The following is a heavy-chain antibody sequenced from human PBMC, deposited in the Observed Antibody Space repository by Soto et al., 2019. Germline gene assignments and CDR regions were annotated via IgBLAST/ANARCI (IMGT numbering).Heavy chain of an antibody. Sequence: QVQLVDSGGGVVQPGRSLRLSCAASVFTFSSYGMHWVRQAPGKGLEWVAVISYDGSNKYYADSVKSRFTISRDNSKNTLYLQMNSLRAEDTAVYYCAKDLRRYDSSGTNHRFDPWGQGTLVTVSS. D-gene: IGHD3-22*01. CDR1: VFTFSSYG. V-gene: IGHV3-30*18. CDR2: ISYDGSNK. CDR3: AKDLRRYDSSGTNHRFDP. J-gene: IGHJ5*02.